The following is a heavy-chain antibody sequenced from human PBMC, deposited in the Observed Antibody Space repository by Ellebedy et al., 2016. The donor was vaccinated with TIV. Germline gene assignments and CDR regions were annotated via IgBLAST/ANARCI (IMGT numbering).Heavy chain of an antibody. CDR2: ISSSSSYI. CDR3: ARGSVTVTSITTFDY. J-gene: IGHJ4*02. CDR1: GFIFSTYS. V-gene: IGHV3-21*01. Sequence: PGGSLRLSCAASGFIFSTYSMNSVRQTPGRGLEWVSSISSSSSYIYYADSVKGRFTISRDNAKNSLYLQMNSLRVEDTAVYYCARGSVTVTSITTFDYWGQGTLVTVSS. D-gene: IGHD4-17*01.